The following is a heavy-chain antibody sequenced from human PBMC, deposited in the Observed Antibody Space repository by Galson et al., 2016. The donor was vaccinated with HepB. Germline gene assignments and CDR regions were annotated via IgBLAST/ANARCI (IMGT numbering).Heavy chain of an antibody. J-gene: IGHJ6*02. D-gene: IGHD4-17*01. CDR2: IIPIFETT. CDR1: GDTFSSYA. Sequence: SVKVSCKASGDTFSSYAINWVRQAPGQGLEWMGRIIPIFETTIYAQRFQGRVTITADESTNTAYMELSSLRSEDTAVYYCARPSSVTTVPTVYYYYGLDVLGQGTTVTVSS. CDR3: ARPSSVTTVPTVYYYYGLDV. V-gene: IGHV1-69*13.